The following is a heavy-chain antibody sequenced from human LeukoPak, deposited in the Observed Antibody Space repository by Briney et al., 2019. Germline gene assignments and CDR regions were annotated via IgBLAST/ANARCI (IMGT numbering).Heavy chain of an antibody. J-gene: IGHJ5*02. D-gene: IGHD6-13*01. CDR3: PQKMAAAGFHWFDP. V-gene: IGHV2-5*01. Sequence: ASGPTLVNPRQAPTLTCTFSGFSLSPRGVGVGWIRQPPGKALAGLAPIYWNDHKHYSPSLTRRLTINKDTSKMQVLNTMNKIDPMDTATYYCPQKMAAAGFHWFDPWGEGNLVTASP. CDR2: IYWNDHK. CDR1: GFSLSPRGVG.